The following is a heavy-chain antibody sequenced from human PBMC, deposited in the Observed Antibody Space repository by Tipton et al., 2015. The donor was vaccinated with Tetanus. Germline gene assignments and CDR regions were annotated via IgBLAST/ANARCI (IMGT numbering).Heavy chain of an antibody. CDR2: ISWDARVT. CDR1: GFTFDDHA. V-gene: IGHV3-43*01. J-gene: IGHJ6*02. Sequence: SLRLSCAASGFTFDDHAMHWVRQAPGKGLEWVSLISWDARVTYYADAVKGRFTISRDNNKGSLYLQMSSLRTEDTALYFCARAQRADFFYGVDVWGQGTAVTVS. D-gene: IGHD6-25*01. CDR3: ARAQRADFFYGVDV.